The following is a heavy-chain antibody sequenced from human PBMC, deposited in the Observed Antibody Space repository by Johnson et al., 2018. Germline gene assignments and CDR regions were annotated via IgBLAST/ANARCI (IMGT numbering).Heavy chain of an antibody. J-gene: IGHJ3*02. CDR1: GYTFTSYD. Sequence: QVQLVESGAEVKKPGASVKVSCKASGYTFTSYDINWVRQATGHGLEWMGWMNPNSGNTGYAQKFQGRVTMPRNTSISTAYMELSSLRAEDTAVYYCARALRTTDAFDIWGQGKMVTVSS. CDR2: MNPNSGNT. D-gene: IGHD1-1*01. V-gene: IGHV1-8*01. CDR3: ARALRTTDAFDI.